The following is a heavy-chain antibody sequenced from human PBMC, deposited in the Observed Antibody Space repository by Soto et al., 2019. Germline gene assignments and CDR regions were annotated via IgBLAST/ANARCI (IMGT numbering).Heavy chain of an antibody. J-gene: IGHJ4*02. D-gene: IGHD6-19*01. Sequence: ASVNVSCKVSGYTLTELSMHWVRQAPGKGLEWMGGFDPEDGETIYAQKFQGRVTMTEDTSTDTAYMELSSLRSEDTAVYYCATPPYGSGWYEVAFDYWGQGTLVTVSS. CDR1: GYTLTELS. CDR3: ATPPYGSGWYEVAFDY. V-gene: IGHV1-24*01. CDR2: FDPEDGET.